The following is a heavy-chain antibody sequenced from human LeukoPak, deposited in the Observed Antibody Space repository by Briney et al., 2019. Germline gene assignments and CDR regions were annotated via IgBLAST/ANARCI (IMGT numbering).Heavy chain of an antibody. V-gene: IGHV4-4*07. CDR2: IYSSGGT. CDR3: ARWQDAFDI. Sequence: SETLSLTCSVSGGSISIYYWSWIRQPAGKGLEWIGRIYSSGGTIYNPSLKSRVTMSVDTSKNQFSLKLTSVTAADTAVYYCARWQDAFDIWGQGTMVTVSS. CDR1: GGSISIYY. J-gene: IGHJ3*02.